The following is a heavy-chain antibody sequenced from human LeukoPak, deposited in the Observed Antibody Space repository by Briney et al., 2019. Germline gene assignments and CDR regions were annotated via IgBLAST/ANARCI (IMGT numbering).Heavy chain of an antibody. J-gene: IGHJ5*02. D-gene: IGHD3-16*01. V-gene: IGHV1-2*02. CDR3: ARGKKGDRNWFDP. CDR1: GYTFTGYY. CDR2: INPNSGGT. Sequence: ASVKVSCKASGYTFTGYYMQWVRQAPGQGLEWMGWINPNSGGTNYAQKFQGRVTMTRDTSISTAYMELSRLRPDDTAVYYCARGKKGDRNWFDPWGQGTLVTVPS.